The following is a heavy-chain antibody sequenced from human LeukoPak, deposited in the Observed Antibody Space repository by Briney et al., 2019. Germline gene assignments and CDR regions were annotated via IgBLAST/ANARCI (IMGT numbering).Heavy chain of an antibody. V-gene: IGHV3-48*01. CDR3: TKGTIWLPFDY. CDR2: ISSSSTI. Sequence: GGSLRLSCAASGFTFSSYSMNWVRQAPGKGLEWVSYISSSSTIYYADSVKGRFTISRDNSKNTLYLQMNSLRAEDTAVYYCTKGTIWLPFDYWGQGTLVTVSS. CDR1: GFTFSSYS. J-gene: IGHJ4*02. D-gene: IGHD5-18*01.